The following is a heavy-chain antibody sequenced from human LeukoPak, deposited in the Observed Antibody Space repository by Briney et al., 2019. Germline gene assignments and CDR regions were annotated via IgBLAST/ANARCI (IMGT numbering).Heavy chain of an antibody. CDR2: INHSGST. CDR3: VRGVRIADY. D-gene: IGHD6-13*01. Sequence: SETLSLTCAVYGGSFSGYYWSWIRQSPGRGLEWIGEINHSGSTYYNPSLKSRVTISEDTSKNQFSLKLSSVTAADAAVYYCVRGVRIADYWGQGTLVTVSS. J-gene: IGHJ4*02. CDR1: GGSFSGYY. V-gene: IGHV4-34*01.